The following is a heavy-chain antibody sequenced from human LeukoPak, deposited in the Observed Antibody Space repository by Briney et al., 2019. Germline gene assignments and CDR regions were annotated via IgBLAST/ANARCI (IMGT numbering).Heavy chain of an antibody. Sequence: PSETLSLTCTVSGGSISSSSYYWGWIRQPPGKGLEWIGSIYYSGSTYYNPSLKSRVTISVDTSKNQFSLKLSSVTAADTAVYYCARLAGGYMRYWGQGTLVTVSS. CDR2: IYYSGST. J-gene: IGHJ4*02. V-gene: IGHV4-39*01. CDR1: GGSISSSSYY. CDR3: ARLAGGYMRY. D-gene: IGHD2-8*02.